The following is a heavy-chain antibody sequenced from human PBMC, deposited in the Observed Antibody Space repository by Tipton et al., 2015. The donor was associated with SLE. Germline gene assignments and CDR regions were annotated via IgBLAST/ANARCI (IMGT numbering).Heavy chain of an antibody. V-gene: IGHV1-2*02. J-gene: IGHJ2*01. Sequence: QSGAEVKKPGSSVKVSCKASGGTFSSYAISWVRQAPGQGLEWMGWINPNSGGTNYAQKFQGRVTMTRDTSISTAYMELSRLRSDDTAVYYCARDRHGDGYMSYWYFDLWGRGTLVTVSS. CDR2: INPNSGGT. D-gene: IGHD5-24*01. CDR1: GGTFSSYA. CDR3: ARDRHGDGYMSYWYFDL.